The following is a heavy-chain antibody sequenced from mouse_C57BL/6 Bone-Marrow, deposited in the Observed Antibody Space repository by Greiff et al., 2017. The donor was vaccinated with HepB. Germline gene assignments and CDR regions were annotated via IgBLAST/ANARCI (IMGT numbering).Heavy chain of an antibody. CDR1: GFNIKDYY. CDR3: TDYGSKGY. J-gene: IGHJ2*01. Sequence: VQLQQSGAELVRPGASVKLSCTASGFNIKDYYMNWVKQRPEQCLEWIGRIDPEDGDTESAPKFQGKATMTADTSSNTAYLQLSSLTSEDTAVYYCTDYGSKGYWGQGTTLTVSS. V-gene: IGHV14-1*01. D-gene: IGHD1-1*01. CDR2: IDPEDGDT.